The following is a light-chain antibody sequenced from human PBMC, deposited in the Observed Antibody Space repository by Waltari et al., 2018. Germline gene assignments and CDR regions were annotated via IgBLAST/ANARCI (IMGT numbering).Light chain of an antibody. Sequence: QSALTQAASVSGSPGQSTTIFCSGTRSDLGAYNYVSWYQQHPGKAPKLMISDVTKRPSGVSDRFSGSKSGNTASLTISGLQAEDEADYYCCSYAVGSTFVFGTGTKVTVV. CDR3: CSYAVGSTFV. V-gene: IGLV2-23*02. J-gene: IGLJ1*01. CDR1: RSDLGAYNY. CDR2: DVT.